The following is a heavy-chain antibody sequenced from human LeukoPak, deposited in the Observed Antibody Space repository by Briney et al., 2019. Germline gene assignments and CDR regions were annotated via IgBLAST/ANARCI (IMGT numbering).Heavy chain of an antibody. D-gene: IGHD6-19*01. Sequence: PGGSLRLSCVASGLTVSNHWMSWVRQAPGKGLEWVANIREERGQEYYVDSVKGRFTISKNSAKNSLYLQMNTLRVEDTAMYYCARDTQTIGYTSGWSGGFPDYWGQGTLVTVSS. J-gene: IGHJ4*02. V-gene: IGHV3-7*03. CDR2: IREERGQE. CDR1: GLTVSNHW. CDR3: ARDTQTIGYTSGWSGGFPDY.